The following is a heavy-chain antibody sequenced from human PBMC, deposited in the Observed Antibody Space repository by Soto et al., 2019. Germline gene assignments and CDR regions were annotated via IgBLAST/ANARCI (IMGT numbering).Heavy chain of an antibody. V-gene: IGHV4-34*01. CDR3: ARALHGVVRGVMDY. Sequence: SETLSLTCAVYGGSFSGYYWSWIRQPPGKGLEWIGEINHSGSTNYNPSLKSRVTISVDTSKNQFSLKLSSVTAADTAVYYCARALHGVVRGVMDYWGQGTLVTVSS. CDR2: INHSGST. J-gene: IGHJ4*02. D-gene: IGHD3-10*01. CDR1: GGSFSGYY.